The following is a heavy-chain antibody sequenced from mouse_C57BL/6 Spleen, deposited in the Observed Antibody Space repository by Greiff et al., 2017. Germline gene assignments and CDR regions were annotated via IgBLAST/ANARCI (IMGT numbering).Heavy chain of an antibody. D-gene: IGHD2-3*01. J-gene: IGHJ2*01. CDR3: ARHEEVPRDGYYPFDY. CDR2: FYPGSGSI. CDR1: GYIFTEYT. V-gene: IGHV1-62-2*01. Sequence: QVQLQQSGAELVKPGASVKLSCKASGYIFTEYTIHWVKQRSGQGLEWIGWFYPGSGSIKYNEKFKDKATLTADKASSTVYMELSRLTSEDSAVYFCARHEEVPRDGYYPFDYWGQGTTLTVSS.